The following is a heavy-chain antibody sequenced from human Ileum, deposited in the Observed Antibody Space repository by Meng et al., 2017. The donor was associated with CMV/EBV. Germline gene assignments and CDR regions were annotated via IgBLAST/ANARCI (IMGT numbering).Heavy chain of an antibody. CDR1: GFTLSSYT. CDR2: ISGTDGTT. Sequence: LSGAASGFTLSSYTMSWVRQATGKGLEWVSGISGTDGTTYYADSVKGRFTISRDNSKNTLSLQMNSLRDEDTAAYYCARVSGKWYFDLWGRGALVTVSS. D-gene: IGHD1-26*01. J-gene: IGHJ2*01. V-gene: IGHV3-23*01. CDR3: ARVSGKWYFDL.